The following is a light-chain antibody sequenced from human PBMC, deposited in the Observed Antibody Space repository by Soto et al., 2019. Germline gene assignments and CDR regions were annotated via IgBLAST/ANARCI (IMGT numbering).Light chain of an antibody. J-gene: IGKJ2*01. CDR1: QDNIDY. Sequence: DIQMTQSPSSLSASVGDRVTITCQASQDNIDYLSWYQQKPGKAPKLLIYDTFKLQTGVPSRFSGSGSGTDFSFTISSLQPEDTATYFCQQYEFFPYTFGRGTKLEIK. CDR2: DTF. V-gene: IGKV1-33*01. CDR3: QQYEFFPYT.